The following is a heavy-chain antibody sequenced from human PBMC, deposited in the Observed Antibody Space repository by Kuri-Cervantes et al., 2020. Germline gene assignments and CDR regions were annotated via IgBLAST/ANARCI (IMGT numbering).Heavy chain of an antibody. J-gene: IGHJ5*01. CDR2: IKQDGSEK. CDR1: GFTFSSYW. D-gene: IGHD1-7*01. V-gene: IGHV3-7*01. Sequence: GESLKISCAASGFTFSSYWMSWVRQAPGKGLEWVANIKQDGSEKYYVDSVKGRFTISRDDSKNAFYLQMNSLRTEDTAMYYCARAGVTGTRGWFDSWGQGTLVTVSS. CDR3: ARAGVTGTRGWFDS.